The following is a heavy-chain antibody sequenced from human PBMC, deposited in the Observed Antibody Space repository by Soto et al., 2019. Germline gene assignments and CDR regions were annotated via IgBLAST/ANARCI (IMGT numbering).Heavy chain of an antibody. J-gene: IGHJ4*02. D-gene: IGHD3-3*01. Sequence: GGSLRLSCAASGFTLSSYWMSWVRQAPGKGLEWVANIKQDGSEKYYVDSVKGRFTISRDNAKNSLYLQMNSLRAEDTAVYYCARDTRRFLEWSRKGEDYWGQGALVTVSS. V-gene: IGHV3-7*01. CDR2: IKQDGSEK. CDR1: GFTLSSYW. CDR3: ARDTRRFLEWSRKGEDY.